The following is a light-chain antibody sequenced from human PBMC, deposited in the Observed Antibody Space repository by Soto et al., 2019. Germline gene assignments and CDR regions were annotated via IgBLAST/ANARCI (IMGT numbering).Light chain of an antibody. CDR1: QSISSSY. CDR2: GAS. CDR3: QQYGSSRFT. Sequence: EIVLMQSPGTLSLSPGEIATLSCRASQSISSSYLAWYQQNPGQAPRLLVYGASSRAPGIPDRFSGSGSGTDFTLTISRLEPEDFAVYYCQQYGSSRFTFGPGTKVDIK. V-gene: IGKV3-20*01. J-gene: IGKJ3*01.